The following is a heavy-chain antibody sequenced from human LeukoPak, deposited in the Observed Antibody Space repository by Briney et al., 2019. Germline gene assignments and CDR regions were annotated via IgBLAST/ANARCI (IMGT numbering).Heavy chain of an antibody. CDR1: GGSISSSSYY. J-gene: IGHJ6*03. CDR2: IYYSGST. V-gene: IGHV4-39*07. Sequence: SETLSLTCTVSGGSISSSSYYWGWIRQPPGKGLEWIGSIYYSGSTNYNPSLKSRVTISVDTSKNQFSLKLSSVTAADTAVYYCARDRVDIVATIGGNYYYYYYMDVWGKGTTVTISS. D-gene: IGHD5-12*01. CDR3: ARDRVDIVATIGGNYYYYYYMDV.